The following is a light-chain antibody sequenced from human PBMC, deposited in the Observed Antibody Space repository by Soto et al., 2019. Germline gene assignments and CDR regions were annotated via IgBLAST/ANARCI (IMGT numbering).Light chain of an antibody. CDR2: DVN. CDR3: SSYTGSSTYVV. Sequence: QSALTQPASVSGSPGQSITISCTGTSIDVGGYNYVSWYQQHPGEAPKLMIYDVNNRPSGVSNRFSGSKSGNTASLTISGLQAEDEADYYCSSYTGSSTYVVFGGGTKPTVL. CDR1: SIDVGGYNY. V-gene: IGLV2-14*01. J-gene: IGLJ2*01.